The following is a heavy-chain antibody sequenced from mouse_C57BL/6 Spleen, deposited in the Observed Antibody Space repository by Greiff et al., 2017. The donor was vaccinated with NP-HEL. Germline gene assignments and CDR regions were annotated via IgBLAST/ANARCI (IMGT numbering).Heavy chain of an antibody. CDR2: INPYNGGT. V-gene: IGHV1-19*01. CDR3: ARITTVVKGFDY. CDR1: GYTFTDYY. J-gene: IGHJ2*01. Sequence: EVQLQESGPVLVKPGASVKMSCKASGYTFTDYYMNWVKQSHGKSLEWIGVINPYNGGTSYNQKFKGKATLTVDKSSSTAYMELNSLTSEDSAVYYCARITTVVKGFDYWGQGTTLTVSS. D-gene: IGHD1-1*01.